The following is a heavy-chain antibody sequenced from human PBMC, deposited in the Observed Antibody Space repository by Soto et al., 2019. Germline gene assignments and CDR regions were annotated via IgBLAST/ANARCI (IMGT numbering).Heavy chain of an antibody. Sequence: SVKVSCKASGGTFSSYAISWVRQAPGQGLEWMGGIIPIFGTANYAQKFQGRVTITADESTSTAYMELSSLRSEDTAVYYCARPVTGNYDYYGMDVWGQGTTVTVSS. CDR3: ARPVTGNYDYYGMDV. V-gene: IGHV1-69*13. CDR1: GGTFSSYA. D-gene: IGHD4-4*01. CDR2: IIPIFGTA. J-gene: IGHJ6*02.